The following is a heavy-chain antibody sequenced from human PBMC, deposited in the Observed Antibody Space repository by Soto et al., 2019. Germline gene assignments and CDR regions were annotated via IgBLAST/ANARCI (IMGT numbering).Heavy chain of an antibody. CDR2: ISGYNGNT. CDR1: GYTFTNYG. CDR3: ARGGSSWSAEYYEH. Sequence: QVQLVQSGTEVKKPGASVKVSCKASGYTFTNYGISWVRQAPGQGPEWMGWISGYNGNTKYARKVQGRVTLTTDTSASTAYMELRGLRSDDTAVYYCARGGSSWSAEYYEHWGHVPLVTVSS. V-gene: IGHV1-18*04. D-gene: IGHD6-13*01. J-gene: IGHJ1*01.